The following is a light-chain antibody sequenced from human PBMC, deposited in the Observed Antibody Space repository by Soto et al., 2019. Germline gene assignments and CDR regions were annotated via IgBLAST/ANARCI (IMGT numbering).Light chain of an antibody. CDR3: QQYNTYST. J-gene: IGKJ5*01. CDR2: DAS. V-gene: IGKV1-5*01. CDR1: QSISRW. Sequence: DIPLTQSPSTLSASLGERFHIXCRASQSISRWLAWYQQKPGKAPQALIYDASSLKSGVPSRFSGNGSGTEFTLTISSLQPDDFATYYCQQYNTYSTFGQGTRLEIK.